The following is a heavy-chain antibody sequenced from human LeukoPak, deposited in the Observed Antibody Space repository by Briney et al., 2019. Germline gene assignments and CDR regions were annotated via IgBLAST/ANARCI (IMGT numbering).Heavy chain of an antibody. CDR3: ASGPHYCSSTSCYPANYYYYMDV. D-gene: IGHD2-2*01. V-gene: IGHV1-24*01. Sequence: ASVKVSCKVSGYTLTELSMHWVRQAPGQGLEWMGGFDPEDGETIYAQKFLGRVTMTEDTSTDTAYMELSSLRSEDTAVYYCASGPHYCSSTSCYPANYYYYMDVWGKGTTVTVSS. J-gene: IGHJ6*03. CDR2: FDPEDGET. CDR1: GYTLTELS.